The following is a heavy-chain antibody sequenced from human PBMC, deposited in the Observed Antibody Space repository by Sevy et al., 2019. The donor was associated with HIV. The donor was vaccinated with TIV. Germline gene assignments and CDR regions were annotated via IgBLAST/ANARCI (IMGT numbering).Heavy chain of an antibody. D-gene: IGHD3-10*01. CDR3: AGGNAGGRGYS. J-gene: IGHJ4*02. CDR2: IYYNGHI. Sequence: SETLSLTCTVSGGSITSLYWNWIRQPPGKGLEWIANIYYNGHINYNPSLKSRVTLSLDTSTNQFSRRLSSVTAADTAMYYGAGGNAGGRGYSWGQGTLVTVSS. V-gene: IGHV4-59*08. CDR1: GGSITSLY.